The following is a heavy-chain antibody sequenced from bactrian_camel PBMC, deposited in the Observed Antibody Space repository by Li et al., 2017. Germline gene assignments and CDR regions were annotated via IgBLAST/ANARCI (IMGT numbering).Heavy chain of an antibody. V-gene: IGHV3S1*01. CDR3: AADTSPWFCPALGRARFRF. CDR1: GYTYNRNC. Sequence: HVQLVESGGGSVQAGGSLRLSCAASGYTYNRNCMAWFRQAPGKEREGVARIASGSGNTYYADSVKGRFTISQDNAKNTVYLQMNSLKPDDTGMYYCAADTSPWFCPALGRARFRFWGQGTQVTVSS. CDR2: IASGSGNT. J-gene: IGHJ6*01.